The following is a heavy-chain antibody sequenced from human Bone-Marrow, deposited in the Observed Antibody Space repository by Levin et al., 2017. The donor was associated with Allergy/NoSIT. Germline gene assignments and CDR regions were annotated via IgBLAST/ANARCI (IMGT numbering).Heavy chain of an antibody. J-gene: IGHJ4*02. CDR2: IKQDGSEK. D-gene: IGHD5/OR15-5a*01. V-gene: IGHV3-7*01. CDR3: ARGDSRLYVGSFDL. CDR1: GFTFSNYW. Sequence: SCAASGFTFSNYWMTWVRQAPGKGLEWVANIKQDGSEKHYVDSVKGRFTISRDNAKNSLYLEVNSLRVEDTAVFYCARGDSRLYVGSFDLWGQGTLVTVS.